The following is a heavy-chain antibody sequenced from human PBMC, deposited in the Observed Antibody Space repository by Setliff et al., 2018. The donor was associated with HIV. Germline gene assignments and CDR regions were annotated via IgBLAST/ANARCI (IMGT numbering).Heavy chain of an antibody. J-gene: IGHJ3*02. CDR3: ARVLLNAFDI. CDR1: GGSMNIHY. D-gene: IGHD3-10*01. Sequence: PSETLSLTCTVSGGSMNIHYWSWIRQPPGKGLEWIGSIYYSGSTNYNPSLKSRVTISVDTSKNQFSLKLSSVTAADTAVYYCARVLLNAFDIWGQGTMVTVSS. V-gene: IGHV4-59*11. CDR2: IYYSGST.